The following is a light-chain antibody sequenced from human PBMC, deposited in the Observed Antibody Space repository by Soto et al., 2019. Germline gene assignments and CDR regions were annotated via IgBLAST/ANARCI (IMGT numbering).Light chain of an antibody. Sequence: EIVMTQSPATLSVSPGERATLSCRASQSVSSYLAWYQQKPGQAPRLLIYDASNRATGIPARFSGSGSGTDFTLTISSLEPEDFAVYYCQQRSNWPGFGQGTRLEI. J-gene: IGKJ5*01. CDR1: QSVSSY. CDR3: QQRSNWPG. CDR2: DAS. V-gene: IGKV3-11*01.